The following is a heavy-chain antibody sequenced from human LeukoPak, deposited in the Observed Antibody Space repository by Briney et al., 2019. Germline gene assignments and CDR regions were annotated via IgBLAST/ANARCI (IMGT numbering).Heavy chain of an antibody. J-gene: IGHJ4*02. V-gene: IGHV3-7*05. CDR2: IKQDGSEK. CDR1: GFTFSSYG. D-gene: IGHD6-19*01. CDR3: AGSSGWARYFDY. Sequence: PGRSLRLSCAASGFTFSSYGMHWVRQAPGKGLEWVANIKQDGSEKYYVDSVKGRFTISRDNARNSLYLQMNSLRPEDTAVYYCAGSSGWARYFDYGGEGTLVTVSS.